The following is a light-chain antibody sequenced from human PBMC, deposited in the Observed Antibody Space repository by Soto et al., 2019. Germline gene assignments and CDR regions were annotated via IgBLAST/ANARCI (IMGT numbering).Light chain of an antibody. Sequence: DIQMTQSPSSLSASVGDRVTITCRASQTISIYLNWYQLKPGKAPKLLISAASTLQSGVPSGFSGSGSGTDFTLTISSLQPEDFATYYCQQSYITPWMFGQGTKVEIK. J-gene: IGKJ1*01. CDR3: QQSYITPWM. V-gene: IGKV1-39*01. CDR2: AAS. CDR1: QTISIY.